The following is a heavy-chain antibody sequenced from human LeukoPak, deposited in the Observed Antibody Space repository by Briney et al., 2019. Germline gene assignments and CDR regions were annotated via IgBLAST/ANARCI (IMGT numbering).Heavy chain of an antibody. D-gene: IGHD3-22*01. V-gene: IGHV3-30*04. Sequence: GGSLRLSCAASGFTFSNYAMHWVRQAPGKGMEWVAVISYDGSNKYYADSVKGRFTISRDNSKNTLYLQMNSLRAEDTAVYYCAKAYYYDSSGYPFDYWGQGTLVTVSS. CDR2: ISYDGSNK. CDR1: GFTFSNYA. CDR3: AKAYYYDSSGYPFDY. J-gene: IGHJ4*02.